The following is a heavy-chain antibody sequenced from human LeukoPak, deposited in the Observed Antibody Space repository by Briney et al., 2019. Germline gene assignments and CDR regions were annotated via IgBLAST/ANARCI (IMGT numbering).Heavy chain of an antibody. Sequence: GGSLRLSFAASGFTFSDYYMSWVRQAPGKGRDWVGFIRSKAYGVTTEHAASVKGRFTISRDDSKSIAYLQMNSLKTEDTAVYYCSRADYYGSGSPISLDVWGKGTTVTVSS. CDR2: IRSKAYGVTT. J-gene: IGHJ6*04. CDR1: GFTFSDYY. V-gene: IGHV3-49*04. CDR3: SRADYYGSGSPISLDV. D-gene: IGHD3-10*01.